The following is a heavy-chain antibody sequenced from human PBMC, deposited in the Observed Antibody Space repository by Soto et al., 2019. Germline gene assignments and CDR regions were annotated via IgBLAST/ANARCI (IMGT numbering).Heavy chain of an antibody. Sequence: PGGSLRLSCAASGFTFSSYGMHWVRQAPGKGLEWVAVIWYDGSNKYYADSVKGRFTISRDNSKNTLYLQMNSLRAEDTAVYYCAREWSSGWTDGFVNWGQGTLVTVSS. CDR1: GFTFSSYG. CDR3: AREWSSGWTDGFVN. CDR2: IWYDGSNK. D-gene: IGHD6-19*01. V-gene: IGHV3-33*01. J-gene: IGHJ4*02.